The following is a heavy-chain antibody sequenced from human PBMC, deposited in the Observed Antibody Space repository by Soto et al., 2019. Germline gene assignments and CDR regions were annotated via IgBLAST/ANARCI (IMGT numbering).Heavy chain of an antibody. D-gene: IGHD2-2*01. CDR2: VSGYNGNT. CDR3: ARDLVVQTTTGGVDF. V-gene: IGHV1-18*01. J-gene: IGHJ4*02. Sequence: QVQLVQSGAEVKTPGASVKVSCKASGYTFTSYGVTWVRQAPGQGLEWMGWVSGYNGNTNYARKYQDSVTMTTDTSTTTAYMELRSLRPDDTAVYYCARDLVVQTTTGGVDFWGQGTLVTVSS. CDR1: GYTFTSYG.